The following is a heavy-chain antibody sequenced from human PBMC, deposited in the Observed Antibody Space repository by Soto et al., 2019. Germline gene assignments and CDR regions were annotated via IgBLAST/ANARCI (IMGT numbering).Heavy chain of an antibody. CDR2: INAGNGNT. Sequence: QVQLVQSGAEEKKPGASVKVSCKASGYTFTSYAMHWVRQAPGQRLEWMGWINAGNGNTKYSQKFQGRVTITRDTSASTAYMELSSLRYEDTAVYYCARVVVGATPVDYWGQGTLVTVSS. CDR1: GYTFTSYA. V-gene: IGHV1-3*05. CDR3: ARVVVGATPVDY. J-gene: IGHJ4*02. D-gene: IGHD1-26*01.